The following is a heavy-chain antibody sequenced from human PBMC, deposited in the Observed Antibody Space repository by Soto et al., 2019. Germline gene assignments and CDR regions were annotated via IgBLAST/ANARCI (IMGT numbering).Heavy chain of an antibody. V-gene: IGHV1-69*13. J-gene: IGHJ6*02. Sequence: GASVKVSCKASGGTFTSYAISWVRQAPGQGLEWMGGIIPIFGTANYAQKFQGRVTITADESTSTAYMELSSLRSEDTAVYYCSRCTGELERPHLPYYYYYGMDVWGQGTTVTVSS. CDR3: SRCTGELERPHLPYYYYYGMDV. CDR2: IIPIFGTA. D-gene: IGHD1-1*01. CDR1: GGTFTSYA.